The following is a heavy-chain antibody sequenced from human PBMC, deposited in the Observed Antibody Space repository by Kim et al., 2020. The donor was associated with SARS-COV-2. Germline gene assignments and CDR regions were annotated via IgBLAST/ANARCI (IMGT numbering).Heavy chain of an antibody. Sequence: SETLSLTCTVSGDSMSRYYWSWIRQPPGKGLEWIGYIYYAGGTNYNHSLRSRVTISVDTSKNQFSLKLTSVTTADTAVYYCARSLNIGASATGYFDLWDRGSLVTVS. CDR3: ARSLNIGASATGYFDL. D-gene: IGHD6-25*01. J-gene: IGHJ2*01. V-gene: IGHV4-59*01. CDR1: GDSMSRYY. CDR2: IYYAGGT.